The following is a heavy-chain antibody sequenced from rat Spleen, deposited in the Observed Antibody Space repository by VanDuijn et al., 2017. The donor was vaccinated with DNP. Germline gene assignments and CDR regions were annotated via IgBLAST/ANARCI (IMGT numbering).Heavy chain of an antibody. CDR3: TRDRATEGIVDY. V-gene: IGHV2-6*01. J-gene: IGHJ2*01. CDR1: GFSLTSYT. CDR2: MPSGGST. Sequence: QVQLKESGPGLVQPSQTLSLTCTVSGFSLTSYTVSWVRQPPGKGLEWIASMPSGGSTYYNSGLKTRLSISRDTSKSQVFLKMNSLQTDDTGTYYCTRDRATEGIVDYWGQGVMVTVSS. D-gene: IGHD1-11*01.